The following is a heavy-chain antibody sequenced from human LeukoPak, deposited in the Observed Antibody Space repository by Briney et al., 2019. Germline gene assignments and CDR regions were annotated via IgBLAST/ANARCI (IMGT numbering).Heavy chain of an antibody. Sequence: GGSLRLSCAASGFTLSSYAMHWVRQAPGKGLEWVAVISYDGSNKYYADSVEGRFTISRDNSKNTLYLQMNSLRAEDTAVYYCARDGYYYDSSGYPGSIDYWGQGTLVTVSS. CDR1: GFTLSSYA. J-gene: IGHJ4*02. V-gene: IGHV3-30-3*01. CDR2: ISYDGSNK. CDR3: ARDGYYYDSSGYPGSIDY. D-gene: IGHD3-22*01.